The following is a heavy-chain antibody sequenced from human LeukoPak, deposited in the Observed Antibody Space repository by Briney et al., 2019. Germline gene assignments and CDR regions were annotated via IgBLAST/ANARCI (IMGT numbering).Heavy chain of an antibody. CDR2: IHRGGNT. CDR3: ARDPGYGLGVDYGDY. D-gene: IGHD3-10*01. CDR1: GFTVSGNY. Sequence: GGSLRLSCAASGFTVSGNYMSWVRQAPGEGLEWLSVIHRGGNTYYADSVKGRFTISRDSSKNTVFLQMDSLRAEDTAVYYCARDPGYGLGVDYGDYWGQGTLVTVSS. V-gene: IGHV3-66*01. J-gene: IGHJ4*02.